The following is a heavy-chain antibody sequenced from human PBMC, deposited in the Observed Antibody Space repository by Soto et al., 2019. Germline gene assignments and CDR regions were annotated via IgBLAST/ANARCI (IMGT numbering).Heavy chain of an antibody. CDR1: GFTFSSYG. J-gene: IGHJ6*02. CDR3: ARDRPTYYYDSSGPPGYGMDV. CDR2: IWYDGSNK. V-gene: IGHV3-33*01. Sequence: QVQLVESGGGVVQPGRSLRLSCAASGFTFSSYGMHWVRQAPGKGLEWVAVIWYDGSNKYYADSVKGRFTISRDNSKNPLYLQMNSLRAEDTAVYYCARDRPTYYYDSSGPPGYGMDVWGQGTTVTVSS. D-gene: IGHD3-22*01.